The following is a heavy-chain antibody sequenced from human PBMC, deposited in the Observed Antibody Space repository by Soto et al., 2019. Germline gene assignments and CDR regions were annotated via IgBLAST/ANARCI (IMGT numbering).Heavy chain of an antibody. CDR2: ISSTTNYI. CDR3: ARESEDLTSNFDY. Sequence: KAGGSLRLSCAASGFTFTRYSMNWVSQAPGKGLEWVSSISSTTNYIYYGDSMKGRFTISRDNAKNSLYLEMNSLRAEDTAVYYCARESEDLTSNFDYWGQGTLVTVSS. CDR1: GFTFTRYS. V-gene: IGHV3-21*06. J-gene: IGHJ4*02.